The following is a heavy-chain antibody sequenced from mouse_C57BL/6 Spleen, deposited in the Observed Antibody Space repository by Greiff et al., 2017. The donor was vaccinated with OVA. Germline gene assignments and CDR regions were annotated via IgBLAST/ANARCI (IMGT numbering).Heavy chain of an antibody. D-gene: IGHD1-1*01. CDR3: ARQYYYGSSYVHGYAMDY. V-gene: IGHV5-9*01. CDR1: GFTFSSYT. J-gene: IGHJ4*01. CDR2: ISGGGGNT. Sequence: EVKLMESGGGLVKPGGSLKLSCAASGFTFSSYTMSWVRQTPEKRLEWVATISGGGGNTYYPDSVKGRFTISRDNAKNTLYLQMSSLRSEDTALYYCARQYYYGSSYVHGYAMDYWGQGTSVTVSS.